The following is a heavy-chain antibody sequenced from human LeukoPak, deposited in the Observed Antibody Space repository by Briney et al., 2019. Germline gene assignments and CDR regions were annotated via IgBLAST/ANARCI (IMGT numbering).Heavy chain of an antibody. V-gene: IGHV3-73*01. J-gene: IGHJ3*02. Sequence: GGSLRLSCAASGFTFSGSAMHWVRQASGKGLEWVGRIRNKAKNYATAYAASVKGRFTVSRDDSKNTAYLQMNSLRAEDTAVYYCARDRYSGSSWASDIWGQGTMVTVSS. CDR1: GFTFSGSA. D-gene: IGHD1-26*01. CDR3: ARDRYSGSSWASDI. CDR2: IRNKAKNYAT.